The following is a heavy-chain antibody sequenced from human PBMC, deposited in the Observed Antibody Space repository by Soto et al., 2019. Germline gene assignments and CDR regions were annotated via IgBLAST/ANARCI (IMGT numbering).Heavy chain of an antibody. CDR1: GFTVSNTY. D-gene: IGHD2-2*01. Sequence: QAGGSLRLSCAASGFTVSNTYMTWVRQPPGKGLECVSVIYTAGGTNYAGSVKGRFIISKDNSKNTLYLQMNSLRAEDTAVYYCARALPVAKGGFDPWGQGTLVTVSS. CDR3: ARALPVAKGGFDP. V-gene: IGHV3-53*01. CDR2: IYTAGGT. J-gene: IGHJ5*02.